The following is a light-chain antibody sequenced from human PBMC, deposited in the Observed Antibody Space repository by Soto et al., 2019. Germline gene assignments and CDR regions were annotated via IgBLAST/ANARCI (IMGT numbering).Light chain of an antibody. CDR3: SSYANSIPLYV. CDR2: EVS. Sequence: QSVLTQPASVSGSPGQSITISCTGTSSDVGGYNYVSWYQHHPGKAPKLMIYEVSNRPSGISNRFSASKSGNTAFLTISGLQAEDEADYYCSSYANSIPLYVFGTGTKLTVL. V-gene: IGLV2-14*01. J-gene: IGLJ1*01. CDR1: SSDVGGYNY.